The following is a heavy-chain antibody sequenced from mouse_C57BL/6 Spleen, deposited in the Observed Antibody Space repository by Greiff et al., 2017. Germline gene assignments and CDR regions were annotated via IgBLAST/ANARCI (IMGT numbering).Heavy chain of an antibody. V-gene: IGHV14-1*01. CDR1: GFNIKDYY. CDR2: IDPEDGDT. CDR3: TLAQATPFAY. J-gene: IGHJ3*01. D-gene: IGHD3-2*02. Sequence: DVKLVESGAELVRPGASVKLSCTASGFNIKDYYMHWVKQRPEQGLEWIGRIDPEDGDTEYAPKFQGKATMTADTSSNTAYLQLSSLTSEDTAVCYCTLAQATPFAYWGQGTLVTVSA.